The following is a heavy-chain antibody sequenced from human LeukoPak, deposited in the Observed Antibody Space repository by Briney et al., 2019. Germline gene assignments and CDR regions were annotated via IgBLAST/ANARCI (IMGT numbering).Heavy chain of an antibody. J-gene: IGHJ3*02. V-gene: IGHV1-18*04. CDR1: GYTFTSYY. CDR2: ISAYNGNT. D-gene: IGHD3-22*01. CDR3: ARRRITMIVVAHDAFDI. Sequence: GASVKVSCKASGYTFTSYYMHWVRQAPGQGLEWMGWISAYNGNTNYAQKLQGRVTMTTDTSTSTAYMELRSLRSDDTAVYYCARRRITMIVVAHDAFDIWGQGTMVTVSS.